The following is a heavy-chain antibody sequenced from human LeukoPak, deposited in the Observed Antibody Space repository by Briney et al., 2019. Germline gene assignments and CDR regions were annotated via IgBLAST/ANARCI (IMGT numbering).Heavy chain of an antibody. CDR1: GGSISSYY. CDR3: ARDCSSTSCHNGVDP. Sequence: SETLSLTCTVSGGSISSYYWSWIRQPAGKGPEWIGRIYTSGSTNYNPSLKSRVTMSVDTSKNQFSLKLSSVTAADTAVYYCARDCSSTSCHNGVDPWGQGTLVTVSS. CDR2: IYTSGST. V-gene: IGHV4-4*07. J-gene: IGHJ5*02. D-gene: IGHD2-2*02.